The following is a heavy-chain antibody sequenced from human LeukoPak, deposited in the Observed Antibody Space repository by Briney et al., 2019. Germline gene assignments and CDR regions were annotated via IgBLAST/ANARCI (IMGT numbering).Heavy chain of an antibody. Sequence: GGSLRLSCAASGFTFSSYALHWVRQAPGKGLEWVSVIEHDGSTKYYADSVKGRFTISRDNSKNTLYLQMNSLRAEDTAVYYCAKLRYLGIAAVQERDYWGQGTLVTVSS. V-gene: IGHV3-30-3*02. D-gene: IGHD6-13*01. CDR2: IEHDGSTK. CDR3: AKLRYLGIAAVQERDY. J-gene: IGHJ4*02. CDR1: GFTFSSYA.